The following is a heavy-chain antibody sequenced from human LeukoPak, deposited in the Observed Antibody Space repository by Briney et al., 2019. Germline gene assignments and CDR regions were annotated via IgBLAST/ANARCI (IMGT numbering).Heavy chain of an antibody. CDR3: ARGSQWLDYYMDV. J-gene: IGHJ6*03. Sequence: GGSLRLSCVASGFTFSYYWMHWVRQAPGKGLVWVSRINSDGSSTTHADSVKGRFIISRDNAKNTVYLQMNSLRAEDTAVYYCARGSQWLDYYMDVWGKGTTVTVSS. V-gene: IGHV3-74*01. CDR1: GFTFSYYW. D-gene: IGHD6-19*01. CDR2: INSDGSST.